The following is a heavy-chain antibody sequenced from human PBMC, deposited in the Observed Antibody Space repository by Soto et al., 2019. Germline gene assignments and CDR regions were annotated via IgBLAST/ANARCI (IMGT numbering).Heavy chain of an antibody. CDR1: GFTFSNSA. Sequence: QVQLVESGGGVVQPGRSLRLSCAASGFTFSNSAMHWARQAPGKGLEWVAVISYDGNNKYYADSVKGRFTISRDNSMNKLYLQMNSLRPEDTAVYYCARDRVVAGIGEIDYWGQGTLVPVSS. CDR2: ISYDGNNK. V-gene: IGHV3-30*14. CDR3: ARDRVVAGIGEIDY. D-gene: IGHD6-19*01. J-gene: IGHJ4*02.